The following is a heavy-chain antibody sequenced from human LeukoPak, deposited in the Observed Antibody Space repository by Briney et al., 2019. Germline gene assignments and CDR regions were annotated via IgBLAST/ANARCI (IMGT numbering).Heavy chain of an antibody. J-gene: IGHJ4*02. V-gene: IGHV4-59*01. D-gene: IGHD5-18*01. CDR3: ASSGYSYGTTRGPFDY. CDR1: GGSISSYY. CDR2: IYYSGST. Sequence: SETLSLTCTVSGGSISSYYWSWIRQPPGKGLEWIGYIYYSGSTNYNPSLKSRVTISVDTSKNQFSLKLSSVTAADTAVYYCASSGYSYGTTRGPFDYWGQGTLVTVSS.